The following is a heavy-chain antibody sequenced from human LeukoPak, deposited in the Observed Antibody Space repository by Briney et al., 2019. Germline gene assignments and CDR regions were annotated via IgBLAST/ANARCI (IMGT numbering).Heavy chain of an antibody. CDR2: INGDGRNI. J-gene: IGHJ6*02. CDR1: GFTFSSYW. CDR3: TRDLMDYDVSTGLHHYYMDV. D-gene: IGHD3-9*01. Sequence: GGSLRLSCVASGFTFSSYWMHWVRQDPREGLVWVSRINGDGRNINYADSVRGRFTISRDNAKNTLYLQMNTLRVEDTAVYYCTRDLMDYDVSTGLHHYYMDVWGQGTTVTVSS. V-gene: IGHV3-74*01.